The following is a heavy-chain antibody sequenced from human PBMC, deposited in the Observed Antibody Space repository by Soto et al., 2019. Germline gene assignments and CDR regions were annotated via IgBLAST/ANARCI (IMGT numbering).Heavy chain of an antibody. Sequence: ETLSLTCTVSGGSISSGGYYWSWIRQHPGKGLEWVASIKQDGSEKYYVDSVKGRFTISRDNANNSLYLQMNSLRAEDTALYYCARMVRDSDYWGQGTLVTVSS. CDR1: GGSISSGGYY. V-gene: IGHV3-7*01. D-gene: IGHD3-22*01. J-gene: IGHJ4*02. CDR2: IKQDGSEK. CDR3: ARMVRDSDY.